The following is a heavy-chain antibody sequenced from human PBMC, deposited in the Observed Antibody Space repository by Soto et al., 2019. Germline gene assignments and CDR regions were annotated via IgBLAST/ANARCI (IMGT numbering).Heavy chain of an antibody. CDR3: ARELFGRSVWFDP. CDR1: GGSISSTNW. J-gene: IGHJ5*02. D-gene: IGHD3-10*01. V-gene: IGHV4-4*02. Sequence: SETLSRTCAVSGGSISSTNWWSWVRQPPGKGMEWIAEIYHSGSPNYNPSLKSRATISVDKSKNQFSLKLSSVTAADTAVYYCARELFGRSVWFDPWGQGTLVT. CDR2: IYHSGSP.